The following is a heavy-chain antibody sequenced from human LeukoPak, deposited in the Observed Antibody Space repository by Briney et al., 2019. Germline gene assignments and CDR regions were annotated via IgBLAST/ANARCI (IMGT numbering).Heavy chain of an antibody. D-gene: IGHD6-13*01. Sequence: ASVKVSCKASGGTFSSYAINWVRQATGQGLEWMGRIIPIRGIANYAQKFQGRVTITADKSTSTAYMELSSLRSEDTAVYYGARDSSNYFDYWGQGTLVTVSS. CDR2: IIPIRGIA. V-gene: IGHV1-69*04. CDR1: GGTFSSYA. CDR3: ARDSSNYFDY. J-gene: IGHJ4*02.